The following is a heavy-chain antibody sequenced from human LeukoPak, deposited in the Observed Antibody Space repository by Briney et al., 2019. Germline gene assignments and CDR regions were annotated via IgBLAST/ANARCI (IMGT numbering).Heavy chain of an antibody. J-gene: IGHJ5*02. V-gene: IGHV4-34*01. CDR2: INHSGST. CDR3: ARATYYDFWSGYHNWFDP. CDR1: GGSFSGYY. D-gene: IGHD3-3*01. Sequence: SETLSLTCAVYGGSFSGYYWSWIRQPPGKGLEWIGEINHSGSTNYNPSLKSRVTISVDTSKNQFSLKLSSVTAADTAVYYCARATYYDFWSGYHNWFDPWGQGTLVTVFS.